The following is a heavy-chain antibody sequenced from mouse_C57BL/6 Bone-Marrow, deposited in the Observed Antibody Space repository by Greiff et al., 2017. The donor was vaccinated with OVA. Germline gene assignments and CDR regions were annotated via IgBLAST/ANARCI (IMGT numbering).Heavy chain of an antibody. V-gene: IGHV1-81*01. D-gene: IGHD1-1*01. CDR3: ARGGLATTVVEDD. Sequence: QVQLQQSGAELARPGASVKLSCKASGYTFTSYGISWVKQRTGQGLEWIGEIYPRSGNTYYNEKFKGKATLTADKSSSTAYMELRSLTSEDSAVYFCARGGLATTVVEDDWGQGTTLTVSS. CDR1: GYTFTSYG. J-gene: IGHJ2*01. CDR2: IYPRSGNT.